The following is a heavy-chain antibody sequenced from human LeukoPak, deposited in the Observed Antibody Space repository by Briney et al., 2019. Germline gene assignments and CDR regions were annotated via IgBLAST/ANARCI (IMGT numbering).Heavy chain of an antibody. CDR1: GFTFSSYW. Sequence: GGSLTLSCADSGFTFSSYWMSWLRQAPGKGLEWVANIKQDGSEIYYLDSVKGRFTISRDNANNSLYLQMNSLRVEDTAVYYCATIEAVRFHYWGQGTLVTVSS. V-gene: IGHV3-7*01. J-gene: IGHJ4*02. CDR2: IKQDGSEI. D-gene: IGHD6-19*01. CDR3: ATIEAVRFHY.